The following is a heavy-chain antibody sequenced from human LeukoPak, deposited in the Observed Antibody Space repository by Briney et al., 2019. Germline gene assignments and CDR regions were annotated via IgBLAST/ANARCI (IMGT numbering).Heavy chain of an antibody. V-gene: IGHV4-59*01. Sequence: KTSETLSLTCTVSGGSMSGYHWSWIRQSPGKGLEWIGYIYYSGSTNYNPSLKSRVTISIDTSKNQFSLNLSSVTAADTAVYYCARVLNDYGSRKFDYWGQGTLVTVSS. CDR1: GGSMSGYH. CDR3: ARVLNDYGSRKFDY. D-gene: IGHD4-17*01. J-gene: IGHJ4*02. CDR2: IYYSGST.